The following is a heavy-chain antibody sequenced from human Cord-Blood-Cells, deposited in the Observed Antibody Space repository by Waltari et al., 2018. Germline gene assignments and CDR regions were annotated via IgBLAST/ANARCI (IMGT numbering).Heavy chain of an antibody. CDR1: GGSFSGYY. V-gene: IGHV4-34*01. D-gene: IGHD6-6*01. CDR3: ARARPIDY. Sequence: QVQLQQWGAGLLKPSETLSLTCAVYGGSFSGYYWSWIRQPPGKGLEWIGEINHSGSTNYNPSLKSRVTISVDTSKNQFSLKLSSVTAADTAVYYCARARPIDYWGQGTLVTVSS. CDR2: INHSGST. J-gene: IGHJ4*02.